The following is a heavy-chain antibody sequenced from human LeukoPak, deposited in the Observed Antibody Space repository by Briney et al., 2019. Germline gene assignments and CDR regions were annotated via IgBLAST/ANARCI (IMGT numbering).Heavy chain of an antibody. CDR1: GFTFSSYS. J-gene: IGHJ6*02. V-gene: IGHV3-48*04. D-gene: IGHD1-26*01. Sequence: GGSLRLSCAASGFTFSSYSMNWVRQAPGKGLEWVSYISSSSTIYYADSVTGRFTISRDNAKNSQYMQKNRLRAEDTAEYYFARASGSYYSYGRFVWVQGTTVTDSS. CDR2: ISSSSTI. CDR3: ARASGSYYSYGRFV.